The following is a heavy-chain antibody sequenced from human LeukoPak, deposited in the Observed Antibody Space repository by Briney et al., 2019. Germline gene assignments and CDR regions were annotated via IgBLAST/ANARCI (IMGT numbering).Heavy chain of an antibody. J-gene: IGHJ4*02. CDR1: GFTFSNYA. CDR3: AGRVTGYSSGYVY. V-gene: IGHV3-23*01. CDR2: ISGSAGKI. D-gene: IGHD5-18*01. Sequence: GGSLRLSCVASGFTFSNYAMSWVRQAPGKGLDWVSVISGSAGKIRYAGSVKGRFTISRDNSENTVYLQMNNLRAENTAVYYCAGRVTGYSSGYVYWGQGTLVTVSS.